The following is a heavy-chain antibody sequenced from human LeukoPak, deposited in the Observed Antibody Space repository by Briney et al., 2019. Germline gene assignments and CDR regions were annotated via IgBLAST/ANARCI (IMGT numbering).Heavy chain of an antibody. CDR2: INHSGST. D-gene: IGHD5-12*01. V-gene: IGHV4-34*01. CDR1: GGSFSGYY. Sequence: PSETLSLTCAVYGGSFSGYYWSWIRQPPGKGLEWIGEINHSGSTNYNPSLKSRVTIPVDTSKNQFSLKLSSVTAADTAVYYCATGYSGYEFDYWGQGTLVTVSS. CDR3: ATGYSGYEFDY. J-gene: IGHJ4*02.